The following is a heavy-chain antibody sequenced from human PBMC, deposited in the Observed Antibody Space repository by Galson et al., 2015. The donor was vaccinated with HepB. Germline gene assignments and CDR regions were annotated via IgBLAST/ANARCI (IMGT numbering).Heavy chain of an antibody. CDR1: GGTFSSYT. V-gene: IGHV1-69*02. J-gene: IGHJ4*02. D-gene: IGHD3-22*01. CDR3: ATGRAYYYDSSGYSRSGY. CDR2: VIPVLGIA. Sequence: AVKVSCKASGGTFSSYTISWGRQGAGHGLEWMGRVIPVLGIAYYAQKFEGRVTITADKSTSTAYMELSSLRSEDTAVYYCATGRAYYYDSSGYSRSGYWGQGTLVTVSS.